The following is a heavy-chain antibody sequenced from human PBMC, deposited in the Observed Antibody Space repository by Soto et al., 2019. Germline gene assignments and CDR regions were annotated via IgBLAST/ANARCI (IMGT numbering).Heavy chain of an antibody. Sequence: QVQLQQWGAGLLKPSETLSLTCAVYGGSFSGYYWSWIRQPPGKGLEWIGEINSSGSTNYNPSLKRRVTISVYTSKNQFSLKLSSVTAADTAVYYCARAGMVYATTINWFDPWGQGTLVTVSS. V-gene: IGHV4-34*01. CDR3: ARAGMVYATTINWFDP. CDR1: GGSFSGYY. CDR2: INSSGST. D-gene: IGHD2-8*01. J-gene: IGHJ5*02.